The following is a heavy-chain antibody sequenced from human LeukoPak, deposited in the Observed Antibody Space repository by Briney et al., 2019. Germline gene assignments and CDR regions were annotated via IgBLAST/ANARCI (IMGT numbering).Heavy chain of an antibody. J-gene: IGHJ4*02. V-gene: IGHV1-24*01. CDR2: FDPEDGET. D-gene: IGHD3-10*01. Sequence: ASVKVSCKVSGYTLTELSMHWVRQAPGKGLEWMGGFDPEDGETIYAQKFQGRVTMTEDTSTDTAYMELSSLRSEDTAVYYCATETYYYGSGSYTLDYWGQGTLVTVSS. CDR3: ATETYYYGSGSYTLDY. CDR1: GYTLTELS.